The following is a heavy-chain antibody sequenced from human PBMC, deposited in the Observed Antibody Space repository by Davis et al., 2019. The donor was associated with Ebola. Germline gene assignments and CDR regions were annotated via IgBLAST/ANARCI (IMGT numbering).Heavy chain of an antibody. D-gene: IGHD3-10*01. CDR3: ARVAYYGSGSYYPLYYYYYGMDV. V-gene: IGHV4-59*08. CDR2: IYYSGST. Sequence: MPSETLSLTCSVSGASISSYYWSWIRQPPGKGLEWIGYIYYSGSTNYNPSLKSRVTISVDTSRKQFSLNLSSVTAADTAIYYCARVAYYGSGSYYPLYYYYYGMDVWGKGTTVTVSS. CDR1: GASISSYY. J-gene: IGHJ6*04.